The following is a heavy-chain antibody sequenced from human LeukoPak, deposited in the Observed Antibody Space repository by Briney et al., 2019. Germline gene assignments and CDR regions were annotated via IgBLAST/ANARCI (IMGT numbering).Heavy chain of an antibody. J-gene: IGHJ4*02. Sequence: PSETLSLTCTVSGGSISSSSYYWGWIRQPPGKGLEWIGSIYYSGSTYYNPSLKSRVTISVDTSKNQFSLKLSSVTAADTAVYYCARLKRDSSSWYYFDYWGQGTLVTVSS. V-gene: IGHV4-39*01. D-gene: IGHD6-13*01. CDR2: IYYSGST. CDR3: ARLKRDSSSWYYFDY. CDR1: GGSISSSSYY.